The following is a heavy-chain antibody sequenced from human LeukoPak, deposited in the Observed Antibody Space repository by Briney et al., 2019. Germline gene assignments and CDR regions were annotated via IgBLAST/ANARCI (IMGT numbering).Heavy chain of an antibody. CDR3: AKDRKEVGEGYYYYYYMDV. CDR2: ISCDGGST. J-gene: IGHJ6*03. CDR1: GFTFDDYA. V-gene: IGHV3-43D*03. D-gene: IGHD3-10*01. Sequence: GGSLRLSSAASGFTFDDYAMHWVRQAPGKGLEWVSLISCDGGSTYYADSVKGRFTISRDNSKNSLYLQMNSLRDEDTALYYCAKDRKEVGEGYYYYYYMDVWGKGTTVTVSS.